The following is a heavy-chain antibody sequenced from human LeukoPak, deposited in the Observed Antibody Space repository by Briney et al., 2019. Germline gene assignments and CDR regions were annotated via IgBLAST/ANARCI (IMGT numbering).Heavy chain of an antibody. J-gene: IGHJ4*02. V-gene: IGHV3-7*01. CDR3: ASTGRYSGYDSEVDY. Sequence: PGGSLRLSCAASGFTFSRYWMKWVRQAPGKGLEWVANIKQDGSEKYYVDSVKGRFTISRDNAKNSLSLQMNSLRAEDTTLYYCASTGRYSGYDSEVDYWGQGTLVTVSS. CDR1: GFTFSRYW. D-gene: IGHD5-12*01. CDR2: IKQDGSEK.